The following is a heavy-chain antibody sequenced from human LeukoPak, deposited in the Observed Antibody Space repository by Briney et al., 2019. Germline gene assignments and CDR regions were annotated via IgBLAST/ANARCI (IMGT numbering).Heavy chain of an antibody. CDR3: ARDIHYYDSSGYRRFYYYYMDV. Sequence: GGSLRLSCAASGFTYSSYSMNWVRQAPGKGLEWVSYISSSSTTIYYADSVKGRFTISRDNAKNSLYLQMNSLRAEDTAVYYCARDIHYYDSSGYRRFYYYYMDVWGKGTTVTVSS. J-gene: IGHJ6*03. D-gene: IGHD3-22*01. CDR2: ISSSSTTI. CDR1: GFTYSSYS. V-gene: IGHV3-48*01.